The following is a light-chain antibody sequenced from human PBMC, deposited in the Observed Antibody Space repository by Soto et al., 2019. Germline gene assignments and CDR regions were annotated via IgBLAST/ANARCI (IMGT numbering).Light chain of an antibody. V-gene: IGKV1-12*02. J-gene: IGKJ3*01. Sequence: DIQMTQSPSSVSASVGDRVTITCRASQVINNWLAWYQQKPGKAPNLLIYAASTLQSGVPSRFSGRGSGTDFTLAISSLQPEDFATYYCQQANSFPFTFGPGTKVDIK. CDR3: QQANSFPFT. CDR1: QVINNW. CDR2: AAS.